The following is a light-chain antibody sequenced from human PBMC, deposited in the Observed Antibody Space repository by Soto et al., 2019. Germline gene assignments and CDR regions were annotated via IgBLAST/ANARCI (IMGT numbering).Light chain of an antibody. CDR1: SSDVGSYNL. V-gene: IGLV2-23*01. CDR2: ESS. CDR3: CSYAGSSTLYV. Sequence: QSALTQPASVSGSPGQSITISCTGTSSDVGSYNLVSWYQQHPGKVPKLMIYESSKRPSGVSNRFSGSKSGNTASLTISGLQAEDEADYHCCSYAGSSTLYVFGTGTKLTVL. J-gene: IGLJ1*01.